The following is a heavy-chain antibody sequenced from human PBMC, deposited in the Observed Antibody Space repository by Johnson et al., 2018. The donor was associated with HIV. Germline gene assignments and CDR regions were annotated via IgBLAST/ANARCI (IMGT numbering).Heavy chain of an antibody. J-gene: IGHJ3*02. Sequence: QVQLVESGGGVVQPGESLRLSCVASGFTFSDYYMSWIRQSPGKGLEWVSYISGSGYIIYSADSVKGRFSISRDNAKNSLYLQVNSLRDEDTAVYYCARDNLSMGAFDIWGPGTMVTVSS. V-gene: IGHV3-11*04. CDR3: ARDNLSMGAFDI. CDR2: ISGSGYII. D-gene: IGHD3-16*01. CDR1: GFTFSDYY.